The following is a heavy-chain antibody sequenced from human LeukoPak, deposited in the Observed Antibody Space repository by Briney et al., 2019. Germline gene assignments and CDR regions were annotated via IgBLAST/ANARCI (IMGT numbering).Heavy chain of an antibody. CDR3: AKGVDQQLPRNLFGY. D-gene: IGHD6-13*01. V-gene: IGHV3-23*01. CDR2: ISGNGGGT. Sequence: PGGSLRLCCAASGFTFSSYAMSWVRQAPGKGLEWVSAISGNGGGTYYTDSVKGRFTISRDNSKNTLYLQMNSLRAEDTAVYYCAKGVDQQLPRNLFGYWGQGTLVTVSS. CDR1: GFTFSSYA. J-gene: IGHJ5*01.